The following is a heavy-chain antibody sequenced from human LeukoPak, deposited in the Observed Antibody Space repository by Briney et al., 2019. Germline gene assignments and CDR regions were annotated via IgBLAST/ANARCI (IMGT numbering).Heavy chain of an antibody. D-gene: IGHD3-10*01. J-gene: IGHJ6*02. V-gene: IGHV3-9*01. CDR3: ARDPVTMVRGVTYYYGMDV. CDR2: ISWNSGSI. Sequence: PGRSLRLSCAASGFTFDDYAMHWVRQAPGKGLEWVSGISWNSGSIGYADSVKGRFTISRDNAKNSLYLQMNSLRAEDTAVYYRARDPVTMVRGVTYYYGMDVWGQGTTVTVSS. CDR1: GFTFDDYA.